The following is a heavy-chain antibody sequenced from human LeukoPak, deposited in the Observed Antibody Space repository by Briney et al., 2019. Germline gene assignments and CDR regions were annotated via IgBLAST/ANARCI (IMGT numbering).Heavy chain of an antibody. CDR3: ARAFFGADYYDSSGQAFDI. CDR1: GYTFTNYD. V-gene: IGHV1-8*01. CDR2: MNPNNGNA. Sequence: ASVKVSCKASGYTFTNYDINWIRQATGQGPEWMGWMNPNNGNAGYAQKFQGRVTMTRDTSINTAYMELSRLRSDDTAVYYCARAFFGADYYDSSGQAFDIWGQGTMVTVSS. D-gene: IGHD3-22*01. J-gene: IGHJ3*02.